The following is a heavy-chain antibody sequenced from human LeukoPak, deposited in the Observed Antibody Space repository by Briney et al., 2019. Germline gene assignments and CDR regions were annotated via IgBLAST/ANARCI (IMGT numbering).Heavy chain of an antibody. CDR1: GGSISSGDYY. Sequence: SQTLSLTCTVSGGSISSGDYYWSWIRQPPGKGLEWIGYIYYSGSTYYNPSLKSRVTISVDTSKNQFSLTLISVTAADTAVYFCARAAPNYYDSSGSLRNPYFDYWGQGTLVTVSS. D-gene: IGHD3-22*01. V-gene: IGHV4-30-4*01. CDR2: IYYSGST. CDR3: ARAAPNYYDSSGSLRNPYFDY. J-gene: IGHJ4*02.